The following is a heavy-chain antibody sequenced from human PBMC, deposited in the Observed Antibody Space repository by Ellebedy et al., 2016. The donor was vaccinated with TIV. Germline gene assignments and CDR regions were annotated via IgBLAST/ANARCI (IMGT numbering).Heavy chain of an antibody. CDR3: ARQYNYGTSGYYVDY. V-gene: IGHV4-39*01. Sequence: MPSETLSLTCTVSGISISSGDYYWTWIRQHPGKGLEWIGETYHSGVPNYNPSLKSRVTISVDTSKNQFSLKLSSVTAADTAVYYCARQYNYGTSGYYVDYWGQGTLLTVSS. CDR2: TYHSGVP. CDR1: GISISSGDYY. D-gene: IGHD3-22*01. J-gene: IGHJ4*02.